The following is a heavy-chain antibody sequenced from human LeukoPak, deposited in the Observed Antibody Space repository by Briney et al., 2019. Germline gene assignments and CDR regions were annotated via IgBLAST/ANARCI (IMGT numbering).Heavy chain of an antibody. J-gene: IGHJ1*01. CDR3: AREGGTYYDEYFQH. V-gene: IGHV3-30*04. D-gene: IGHD3-10*01. CDR1: GFTFSSYA. Sequence: GRSLRLSCAASGFTFSSYAMHWVRQAPGKGLEWVAVISYDGSNKYYADSVKGRFTISRDNSKNTLYLQMNSLRAEDTAVYYCAREGGTYYDEYFQHWGQGTLVTVSS. CDR2: ISYDGSNK.